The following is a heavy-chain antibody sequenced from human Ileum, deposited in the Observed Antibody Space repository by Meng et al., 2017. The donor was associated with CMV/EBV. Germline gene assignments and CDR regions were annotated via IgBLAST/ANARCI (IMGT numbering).Heavy chain of an antibody. CDR2: IYTDSSSS. J-gene: IGHJ4*02. Sequence: SCAASGFTFSSYWMHWFRQGPGKGLEWVSRIYTDSSSSSYADSLKGRFTISRDNAKNTLYLQMDSLRTEDTAVYYCVRGASGYGNFDSWGQGTLVTVSS. V-gene: IGHV3-74*01. CDR3: VRGASGYGNFDS. D-gene: IGHD5-12*01. CDR1: GFTFSSYW.